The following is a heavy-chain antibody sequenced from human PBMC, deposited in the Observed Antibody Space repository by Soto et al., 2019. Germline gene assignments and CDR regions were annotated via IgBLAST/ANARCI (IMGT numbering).Heavy chain of an antibody. CDR3: ASAYGDYSFFFDY. CDR2: GYSGFT. CDR1: GGSITTYQ. V-gene: IGHV4-59*01. J-gene: IGHJ4*02. D-gene: IGHD4-17*01. Sequence: QVQLQESGPGLVKPSETLSLTCTVSGGSITTYQWSWIRQPPGKGLEWIGGYSGFTDYNPSLVSRATISVDHSKNQFPLTLRSVTAADTAVYYCASAYGDYSFFFDYWGQGALVTVSS.